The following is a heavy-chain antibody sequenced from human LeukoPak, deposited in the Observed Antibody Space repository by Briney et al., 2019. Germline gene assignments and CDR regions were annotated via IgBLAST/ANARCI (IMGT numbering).Heavy chain of an antibody. CDR2: TYFRARWYK. Sequence: SQTVSLTCAISGDSVSSTSVAWNWIRQSPSRGLEWLGRTYFRARWYKEYAESVKSRVTINQDTSKNQFSLQLNSVTPEDTAVYYCAKGLRLENWFDPWGQGTLVTVSS. CDR3: AKGLRLENWFDP. CDR1: GDSVSSTSVA. V-gene: IGHV6-1*01. J-gene: IGHJ5*02. D-gene: IGHD5-12*01.